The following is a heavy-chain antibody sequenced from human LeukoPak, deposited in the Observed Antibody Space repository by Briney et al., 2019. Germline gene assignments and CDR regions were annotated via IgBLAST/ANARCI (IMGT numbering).Heavy chain of an antibody. J-gene: IGHJ4*02. V-gene: IGHV4-39*01. Sequence: SETLSLTCTVSGGSISSSSYYWGWIRQPPGKGLQWIGSIYYSGSTYYNPSLKSRFTISVDTSKNQFSLKLSSVTAADTAVYYCARGLRGRSGYYFDSWGQGTLVTVSS. CDR1: GGSISSSSYY. CDR2: IYYSGST. CDR3: ARGLRGRSGYYFDS.